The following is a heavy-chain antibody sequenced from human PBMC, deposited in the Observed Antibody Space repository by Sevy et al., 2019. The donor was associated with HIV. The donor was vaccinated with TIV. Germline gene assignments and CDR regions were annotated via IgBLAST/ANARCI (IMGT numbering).Heavy chain of an antibody. V-gene: IGHV3-7*01. Sequence: GGSLRLSCAASGFTLSSYWMSWVRQAPGKGLEWVANIKQDGSEKYYVDSVKGRFTISRDNAKNSLYLQMNSLRVEETAAYYCAGARAYYYDNSGYSFDYWGQGTLVTVSS. CDR2: IKQDGSEK. J-gene: IGHJ4*02. CDR3: AGARAYYYDNSGYSFDY. CDR1: GFTLSSYW. D-gene: IGHD3-22*01.